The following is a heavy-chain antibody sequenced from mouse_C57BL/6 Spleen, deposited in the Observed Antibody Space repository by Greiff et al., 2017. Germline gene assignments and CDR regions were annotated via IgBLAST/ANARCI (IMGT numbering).Heavy chain of an antibody. D-gene: IGHD2-5*01. V-gene: IGHV2-5*01. Sequence: QVQLKESGPGLVQPSQSLSITCTASGFSLTSYGVHWVRQSPGKGLEWLGVICRGGSTDYNAAFMSSLSNTKDNTTSQILFKIDSLQANDTTIYYCAENWDYSKAYLDYWGQGTTLTVSS. CDR3: AENWDYSKAYLDY. CDR1: GFSLTSYG. CDR2: ICRGGST. J-gene: IGHJ2*01.